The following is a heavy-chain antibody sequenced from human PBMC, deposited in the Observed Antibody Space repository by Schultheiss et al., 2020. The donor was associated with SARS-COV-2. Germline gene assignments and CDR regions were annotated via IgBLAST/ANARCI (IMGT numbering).Heavy chain of an antibody. CDR2: IYTSGST. Sequence: SETLSLTCTVSGGSISSYYWSWIRQPAGKGLEWIGRIYTSGSTNYNPSLKSRVTISVDTSKSQFSLKLSSVTAADTAVYYCARSENSYGAGYWGQGTLVTVSS. CDR1: GGSISSYY. V-gene: IGHV4-4*07. J-gene: IGHJ4*02. D-gene: IGHD5-18*01. CDR3: ARSENSYGAGY.